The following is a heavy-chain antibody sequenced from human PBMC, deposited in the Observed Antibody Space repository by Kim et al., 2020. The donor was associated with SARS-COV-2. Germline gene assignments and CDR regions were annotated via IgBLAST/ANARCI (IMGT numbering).Heavy chain of an antibody. V-gene: IGHV3-30*18. CDR3: AKGVVKWGDAYQEPYYYYYGMDV. Sequence: GGSLRLSCAASGFTFSSYGMHWVRQAPGKGLEWVAVISYDGSNKYYADSVKGRFTISRDNSKNTLYLQMNSLRAEDTAVYYCAKGVVKWGDAYQEPYYYYYGMDVWGQGTTVTFSS. J-gene: IGHJ6*02. CDR2: ISYDGSNK. CDR1: GFTFSSYG. D-gene: IGHD3-22*01.